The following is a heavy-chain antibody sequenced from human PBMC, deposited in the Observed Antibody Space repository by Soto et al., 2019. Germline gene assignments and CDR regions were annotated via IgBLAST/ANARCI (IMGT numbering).Heavy chain of an antibody. D-gene: IGHD7-27*01. CDR1: GGSISSGGYS. J-gene: IGHJ6*02. Sequence: PSETLSLTCAVSGGSISSGGYSWSWIRQPPGKGLEWIGYIYHSGSTYYNPSLKSRVTISVDRSKNQFSLKLSSVTAADAAVYYCARARANWGLYGMDVWGQGTTVTV. CDR3: ARARANWGLYGMDV. V-gene: IGHV4-30-2*01. CDR2: IYHSGST.